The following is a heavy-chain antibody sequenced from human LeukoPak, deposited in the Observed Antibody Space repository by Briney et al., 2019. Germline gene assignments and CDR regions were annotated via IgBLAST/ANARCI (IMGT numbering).Heavy chain of an antibody. V-gene: IGHV5-51*01. CDR3: ARLVGSSSSPYDY. CDR2: IYPGDSDT. D-gene: IGHD6-6*01. Sequence: GESLKISCKGSGYSFTSYWIGWVRQMPGKGLEWMGIIYPGDSDTRYSPSFQGQVTISADKSISTAYLQWNSLKASDTAMYYCARLVGSSSSPYDYWGQGTLVTVSS. J-gene: IGHJ4*02. CDR1: GYSFTSYW.